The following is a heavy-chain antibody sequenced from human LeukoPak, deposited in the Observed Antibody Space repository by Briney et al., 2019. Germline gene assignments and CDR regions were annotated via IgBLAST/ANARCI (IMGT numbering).Heavy chain of an antibody. D-gene: IGHD3-22*01. CDR1: GYTFTSYY. CDR3: ARDYYYDSSGYL. Sequence: ASVKVSCKASGYTFTSYYMHWVRQAPGQGLEWMGGIIPIFGTANYAQKFQGRVTITADESTSTAYMELSSLRSEDTAVYYCARDYYYDSSGYLWGQGTLVTVSS. V-gene: IGHV1-69*13. J-gene: IGHJ5*02. CDR2: IIPIFGTA.